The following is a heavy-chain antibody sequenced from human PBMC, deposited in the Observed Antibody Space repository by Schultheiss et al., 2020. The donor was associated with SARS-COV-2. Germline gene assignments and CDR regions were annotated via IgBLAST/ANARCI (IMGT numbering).Heavy chain of an antibody. V-gene: IGHV4-34*01. CDR1: GGSFSGYY. D-gene: IGHD1-7*01. CDR3: ARVGYNWNYGWYFDL. CDR2: INHSGST. Sequence: SETLSLTCAVYGGSFSGYYWSWIRQPPGKGLEWIGEINHSGSTNYNPSLKSRVTISVDTSKNQFSLKLSSVTAADTAVYYCARVGYNWNYGWYFDLWGRGTLVTVSS. J-gene: IGHJ2*01.